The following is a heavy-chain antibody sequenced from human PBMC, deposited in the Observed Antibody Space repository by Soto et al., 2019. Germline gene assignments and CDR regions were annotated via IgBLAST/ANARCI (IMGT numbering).Heavy chain of an antibody. V-gene: IGHV3-23*01. CDR2: ISGSGGST. D-gene: IGHD3-16*01. CDR1: GFTFSSYA. CDR3: AKERGGATGGD. J-gene: IGHJ4*02. Sequence: EVQLLESGGGLVQPGGSLRLSCAASGFTFSSYAMSWVRQAPGKGLEWVSAISGSGGSTYYADSVKGRFTISRDNSKNPLYLKINGLRAEDTAVYYCAKERGGATGGDWGQGTLVTVSS.